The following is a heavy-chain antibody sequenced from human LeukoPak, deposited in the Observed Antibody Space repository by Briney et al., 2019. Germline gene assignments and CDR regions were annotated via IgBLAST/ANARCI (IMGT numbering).Heavy chain of an antibody. CDR3: AREPTYRSSLDF. V-gene: IGHV3-23*05. J-gene: IGHJ4*02. D-gene: IGHD6-6*01. CDR2: TYSSGTT. Sequence: GGSLRLSCTASGFTFTNYAMSWVRQAPGKGLEYISVTYSSGTTYYADSVRDRFTISRDNSRNTLYLQMNSLRLDDTAVYYCAREPTYRSSLDFWGQGTLVTVSS. CDR1: GFTFTNYA.